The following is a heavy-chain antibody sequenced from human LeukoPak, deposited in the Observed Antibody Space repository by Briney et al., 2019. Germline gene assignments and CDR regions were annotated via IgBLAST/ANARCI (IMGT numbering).Heavy chain of an antibody. J-gene: IGHJ4*02. V-gene: IGHV3-23*01. CDR3: AKNFRAHTVNVRWDIDY. CDR1: GFTFGSYG. Sequence: PGGSLRLSCSTSGFTFGSYGMTWVRQAPGKGLEWVSEITTSGGPSFYTDSVKGRFTISRDNSKDTVYLQMDNLRVEDTAVYYCAKNFRAHTVNVRWDIDYWGQGALVTVSS. D-gene: IGHD3-10*02. CDR2: ITTSGGPS.